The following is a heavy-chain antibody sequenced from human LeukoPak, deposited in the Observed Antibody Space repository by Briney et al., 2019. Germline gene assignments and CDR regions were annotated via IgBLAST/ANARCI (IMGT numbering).Heavy chain of an antibody. CDR2: IFPRDSDT. Sequence: GESLKISCKGSGYTFTDYWIGWVRQMPGKGLEWMGIIFPRDSDTRYSPSFQGQVTISADKSINTAYLQWTSLEASDTAMYYCARRACSADSCLDYWGQGALVTVSS. D-gene: IGHD2-15*01. V-gene: IGHV5-51*01. J-gene: IGHJ4*02. CDR3: ARRACSADSCLDY. CDR1: GYTFTDYW.